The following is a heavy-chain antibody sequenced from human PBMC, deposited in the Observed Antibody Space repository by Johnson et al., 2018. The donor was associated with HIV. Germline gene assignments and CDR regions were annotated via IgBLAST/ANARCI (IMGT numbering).Heavy chain of an antibody. V-gene: IGHV3-66*03. CDR1: EFTVSGGY. J-gene: IGHJ3*02. CDR3: AKGLSLSGSYSYDAFDI. CDR2: MGTAGDT. Sequence: VQLVESGGGLIQPGGSLRLSCAASEFTVSGGYMNWVRQAPGKGLEWVSTMGTAGDTYYAGSVKGRFTVSRDNSKNTLYLQMNSLRPEDTAVYYCAKGLSLSGSYSYDAFDIWGQGTMVTVSS. D-gene: IGHD1-26*01.